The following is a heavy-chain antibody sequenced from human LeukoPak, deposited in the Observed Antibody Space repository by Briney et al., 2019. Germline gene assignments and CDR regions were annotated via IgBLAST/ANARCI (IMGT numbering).Heavy chain of an antibody. Sequence: PGGSLRFSCAASGFTFTTYWMGWVRQAPGKGLEWVANINQDGSEKYYVDSMKGRFTISRDNAKNSLYLQMNSLRAEDAAVYYCARPLKYYYGSETYFWFDPWGQGTLVTVSS. V-gene: IGHV3-7*01. J-gene: IGHJ5*02. CDR1: GFTFTTYW. D-gene: IGHD3-10*01. CDR3: ARPLKYYYGSETYFWFDP. CDR2: INQDGSEK.